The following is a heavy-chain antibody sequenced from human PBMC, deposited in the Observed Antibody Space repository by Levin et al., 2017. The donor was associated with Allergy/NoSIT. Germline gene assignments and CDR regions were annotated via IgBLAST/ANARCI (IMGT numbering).Heavy chain of an antibody. CDR1: GYTFTDFY. CDR2: INPNTGGT. CDR3: VREAAMGVGAEFFKH. V-gene: IGHV1-2*02. D-gene: IGHD6-13*01. Sequence: ASVKVSCKASGYTFTDFYLHWVRQAPGQGLEWMGWINPNTGGTHFADDFQDRVAMTRDTSISTAYIELTRLTSDDSALYYCVREAAMGVGAEFFKHWGQGTLVSVSS. J-gene: IGHJ1*01.